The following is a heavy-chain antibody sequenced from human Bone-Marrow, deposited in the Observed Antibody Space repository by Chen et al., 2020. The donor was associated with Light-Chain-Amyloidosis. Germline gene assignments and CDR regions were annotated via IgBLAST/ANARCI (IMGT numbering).Heavy chain of an antibody. V-gene: IGHV3-30*02. J-gene: IGHJ4*02. Sequence: QVQLVEFGGGVVQPGGSLRLSCAASGFTFSSYGIHWVRQAPGKGLEWVAFIRYDGINKDYADSVKGRFTISRDNSKNTLYLQMNSLRAEDTALYYCAKGHDYGDYGEYYFDYWGQGTLVTVSS. CDR3: AKGHDYGDYGEYYFDY. D-gene: IGHD4-17*01. CDR1: GFTFSSYG. CDR2: IRYDGINK.